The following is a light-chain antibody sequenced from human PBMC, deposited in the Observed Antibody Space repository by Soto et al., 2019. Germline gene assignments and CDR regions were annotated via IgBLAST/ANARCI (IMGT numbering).Light chain of an antibody. J-gene: IGKJ1*01. CDR3: QQYNNWWT. CDR1: QSVRRSY. Sequence: EIVMTQSPSTLAVSPGESATLSCRASQSVRRSYLAWYQQQPGHAPRLLIYGASSRATGIPARLSGSGSGTAFTLTINSQQSEDFAVYYCQQYNNWWTFGQGTKVDIK. CDR2: GAS. V-gene: IGKV3-15*01.